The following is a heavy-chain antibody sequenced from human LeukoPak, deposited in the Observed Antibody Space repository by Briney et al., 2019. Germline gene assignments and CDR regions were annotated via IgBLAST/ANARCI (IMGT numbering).Heavy chain of an antibody. CDR2: ISTSSTYI. CDR1: GFTFSRYN. Sequence: GGSLRLSCAASGFTFSRYNMNWVRQAPGKGLEWVAYISTSSTYIYYAASVKGRFTISRDNAKNSLYLQMNSLRVEDTAVYYCAREVDTYNGPGWYFDLWGRGTLVTVSS. CDR3: AREVDTYNGPGWYFDL. J-gene: IGHJ2*01. D-gene: IGHD5-18*01. V-gene: IGHV3-21*01.